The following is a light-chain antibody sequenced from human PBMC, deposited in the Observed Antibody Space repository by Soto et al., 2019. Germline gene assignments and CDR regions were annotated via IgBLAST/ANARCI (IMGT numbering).Light chain of an antibody. J-gene: IGLJ2*01. V-gene: IGLV1-40*01. CDR2: GNS. CDR1: SSNIGAGYD. CDR3: SSYTSSSTLV. Sequence: QPVLTQPPSVSGAPGQRVTISCTGSSSNIGAGYDVHWYQQLPGTAPKLLIYGNSNRPSGVPDRFSGSKSGTSASLAITGLQAEDEADYYCSSYTSSSTLVFGGGTKVTVL.